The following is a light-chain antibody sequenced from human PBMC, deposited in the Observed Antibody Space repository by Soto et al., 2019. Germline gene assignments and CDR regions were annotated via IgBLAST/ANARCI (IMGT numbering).Light chain of an antibody. CDR1: QSVGST. J-gene: IGKJ4*01. V-gene: IGKV3-11*01. CDR2: DAS. Sequence: EIVLTQSPGTLSLSPGERATLSCRASQSVGSTLAWYQQKPGQAPRLLINDASNRVTGIPARFSGSGSGTDVTLTISSLEPEDFAVYYCQQRNDASRNFGVGTYVEIK. CDR3: QQRNDASRN.